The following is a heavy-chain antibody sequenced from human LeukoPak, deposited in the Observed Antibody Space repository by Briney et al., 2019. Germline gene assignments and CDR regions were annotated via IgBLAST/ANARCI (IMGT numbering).Heavy chain of an antibody. CDR2: IGSTSNYI. J-gene: IGHJ4*02. V-gene: IGHV3-21*01. Sequence: GGSLRLSCAASGFTFSSYSMNWVRQAPGKGLEWVSSIGSTSNYIYYSDSVKGRFTISRDNSKNTLYLQMNSLRTEDTAVYYCVRALGDYWGQGILVTVSS. CDR1: GFTFSSYS. CDR3: VRALGDY. D-gene: IGHD7-27*01.